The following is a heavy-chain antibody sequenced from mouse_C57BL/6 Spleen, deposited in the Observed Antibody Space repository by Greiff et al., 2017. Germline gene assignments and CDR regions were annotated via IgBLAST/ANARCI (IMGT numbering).Heavy chain of an antibody. CDR2: IDPSDSYT. CDR1: GYTFTSYW. V-gene: IGHV1-50*01. J-gene: IGHJ4*01. D-gene: IGHD1-2*01. Sequence: VQLQQPGAELVKPGASVKLSCKASGYTFTSYWMQWVKQRPGQGLEWIGEIDPSDSYTNYNQKFKGKATLTVGTSSSTAYMQHSSLTSEDSAVYYCARRGSMDYWGQGTSVTVSS. CDR3: ARRGSMDY.